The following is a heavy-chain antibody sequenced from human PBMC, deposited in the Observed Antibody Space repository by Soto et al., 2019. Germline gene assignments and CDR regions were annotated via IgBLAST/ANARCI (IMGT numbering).Heavy chain of an antibody. D-gene: IGHD2-15*01. CDR2: VGPYNGNT. CDR3: ARCYCSLGSCYTCWHFDL. J-gene: IGHJ2*01. CDR1: GYTFTNYG. Sequence: QVQLVQSGAEVKKPGASVRVSCKASGYTFTNYGISWVRQAPGQGLEWMGWVGPYNGNTDHAQNFQGRVTMTTDTSTNTAYMELGSLRSDDTALYYCARCYCSLGSCYTCWHFDLWGRGTLVTASS. V-gene: IGHV1-18*04.